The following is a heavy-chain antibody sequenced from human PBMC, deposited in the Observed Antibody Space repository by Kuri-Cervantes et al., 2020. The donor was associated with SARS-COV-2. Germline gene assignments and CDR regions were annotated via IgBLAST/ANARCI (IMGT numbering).Heavy chain of an antibody. Sequence: LRLSCAVYGGSFSGYYWSWIRQLPGKGLEWIGEINHSGSTNYNPSLKSRVTISVDTSKNQFSLKLSSVTAADTAVYYCARKVEMATISHWGQGTLVTVSS. CDR1: GGSFSGYY. CDR2: INHSGST. D-gene: IGHD5-24*01. V-gene: IGHV4-34*01. CDR3: ARKVEMATISH. J-gene: IGHJ4*02.